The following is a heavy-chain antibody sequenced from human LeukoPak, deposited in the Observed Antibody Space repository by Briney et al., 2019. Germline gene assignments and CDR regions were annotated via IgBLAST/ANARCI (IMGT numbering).Heavy chain of an antibody. CDR1: GGSLNGYY. CDR2: INHSGST. CDR3: ARLGYSYVSAFDI. Sequence: SETLSLTCAVYGGSLNGYYCSWIRQPPGKGLEWSGEINHSGSTNYKPSLKSRVTRSVDTSKNQFSLKVSSVTAADTAVYYCARLGYSYVSAFDIWGQGTMVTVSS. D-gene: IGHD5-18*01. J-gene: IGHJ3*02. V-gene: IGHV4-34*01.